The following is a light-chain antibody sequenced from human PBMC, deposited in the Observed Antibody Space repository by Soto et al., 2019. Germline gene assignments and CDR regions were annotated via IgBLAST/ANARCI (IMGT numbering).Light chain of an antibody. CDR1: QSIARY. V-gene: IGKV1-39*01. J-gene: IGKJ2*01. CDR3: QQSYTSQQT. Sequence: DIQMTQSPSSLSASVGDRVTITCRASQSIARYLNWYQHKPGKVPKLLIYAATALQSGVPSRFSASASGTDFTLTIINVQPEDCGTYYCQQSYTSQQTFGQGTKVDIK. CDR2: AAT.